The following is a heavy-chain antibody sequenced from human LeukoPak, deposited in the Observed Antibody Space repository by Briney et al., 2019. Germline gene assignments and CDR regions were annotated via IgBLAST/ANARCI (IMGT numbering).Heavy chain of an antibody. D-gene: IGHD3-9*01. J-gene: IGHJ5*02. CDR2: ISGSGGST. CDR1: GFTFSSYA. V-gene: IGHV3-23*01. CDR3: AKEGYFDWLLRSWFDP. Sequence: GGSLRLSCAASGFTFSSYAMSWVRQAPGKGLEWVSAISGSGGSTYYAGSVKGRFTISRDNSKNTLYLQMNSLRAEDTAVYYCAKEGYFDWLLRSWFDPWGQGTLVTVSS.